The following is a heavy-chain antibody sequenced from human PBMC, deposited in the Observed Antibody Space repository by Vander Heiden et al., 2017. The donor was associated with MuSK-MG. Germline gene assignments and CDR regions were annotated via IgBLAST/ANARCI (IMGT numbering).Heavy chain of an antibody. CDR2: IIPIFGTA. CDR1: GGTFSSYA. V-gene: IGHV1-69*01. CDR3: ARDYDSSDYLAGGRYFSAYFDY. J-gene: IGHJ4*02. Sequence: QVQLVQSGAEVKKPGSSVKVSCKASGGTFSSYAISWVRQAPGQGLEWMGGIIPIFGTANYAQKFQGRVTMTADESTSTAYMELSSLRSEDTAVYYCARDYDSSDYLAGGRYFSAYFDYWGQGTMVTVYS. D-gene: IGHD3-22*01.